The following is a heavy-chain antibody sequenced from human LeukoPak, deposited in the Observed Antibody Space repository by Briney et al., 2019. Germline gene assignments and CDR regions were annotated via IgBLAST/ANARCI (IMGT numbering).Heavy chain of an antibody. CDR3: ARGRGGATTGFDH. J-gene: IGHJ4*02. V-gene: IGHV1-2*02. CDR1: GYTFSGYY. CDR2: INSNGGAR. Sequence: ASVKVSCKASGYTFSGYYMHWVRQAPGQGLESMGWINSNGGARNYAPNFQGRVTFSRDNAISTAYMELSNLRSDDTATYFCARGRGGATTGFDHWGQGTLVTVAS. D-gene: IGHD1-26*01.